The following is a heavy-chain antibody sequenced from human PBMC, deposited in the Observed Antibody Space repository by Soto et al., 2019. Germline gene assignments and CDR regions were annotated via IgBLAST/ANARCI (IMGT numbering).Heavy chain of an antibody. D-gene: IGHD3-3*01. CDR3: ARSHTILGVVTFDS. CDR2: IYFTGST. CDR1: GGSISSSTYY. Sequence: PSETLSLTCTVSGGSISSSTYYWAWIRHPPGKGLEWIGTIYFTGSTYYNPSLKSRATMSIDTSTNQFSLKLSSVIAADTAVYYCARSHTILGVVTFDSWGQGTLVTVSS. V-gene: IGHV4-39*01. J-gene: IGHJ4*02.